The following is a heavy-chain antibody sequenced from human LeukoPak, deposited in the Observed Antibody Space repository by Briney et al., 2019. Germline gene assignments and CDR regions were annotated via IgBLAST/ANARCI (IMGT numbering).Heavy chain of an antibody. CDR3: AKDRRDGYNHGYYFDY. V-gene: IGHV3-30*02. CDR2: IWNDGSET. CDR1: GFIFSNYG. J-gene: IGHJ4*02. D-gene: IGHD5-24*01. Sequence: RPGGSLRLSCAASGFIFSNYGMHWVRQAPGKRLEWVAVIWNDGSETFHADSVKGRFRIARDNSKNTLSLQMNSLRAEDTAVYYCAKDRRDGYNHGYYFDYWGQGTLVTVSS.